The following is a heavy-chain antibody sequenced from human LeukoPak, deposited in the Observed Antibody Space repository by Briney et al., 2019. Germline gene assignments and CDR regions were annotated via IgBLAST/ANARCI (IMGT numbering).Heavy chain of an antibody. Sequence: SETLSLTCTVSGGSISSYYWSWIRQPPGKGLEWIGYIYYSGGTNYNPSLKSRVTISVDTSKNQFSLKLSSVTAADTAVYYCARDRGYCSSTSCYVRRNDAFDIWGQGTMVTVSS. CDR3: ARDRGYCSSTSCYVRRNDAFDI. V-gene: IGHV4-59*01. D-gene: IGHD2-2*01. CDR1: GGSISSYY. J-gene: IGHJ3*02. CDR2: IYYSGGT.